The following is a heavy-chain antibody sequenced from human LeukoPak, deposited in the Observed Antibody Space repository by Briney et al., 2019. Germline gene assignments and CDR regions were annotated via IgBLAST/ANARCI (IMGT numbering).Heavy chain of an antibody. CDR2: ISWDGGST. CDR3: AKDGVTMVRGRKDYYMDV. J-gene: IGHJ6*03. CDR1: GFTFDDYA. V-gene: IGHV3-43D*03. Sequence: GGSLRLSCAASGFTFDDYAMHWVRQAPGKGLEWVSLISWDGGSTYYADSVKGRFTISRDNSKNSLYLHMNSLRAEDTALYYCAKDGVTMVRGRKDYYMDVWGKGTTVTVSS. D-gene: IGHD3-10*01.